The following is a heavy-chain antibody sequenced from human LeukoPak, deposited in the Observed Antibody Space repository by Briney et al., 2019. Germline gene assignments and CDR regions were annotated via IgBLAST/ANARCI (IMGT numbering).Heavy chain of an antibody. CDR2: IKSKTDGGTT. V-gene: IGHV3-15*01. J-gene: IGHJ6*03. CDR1: GFTFSNAW. CDR3: TTVGLYDFWSGYYIPPHYMDV. Sequence: GGSLRLSCAASGFTFSNAWMSWVRQAPGKGREWVGRIKSKTDGGTTDYAETVKGRFTISRDEKKKKMNMQINSRKTEDTAVYYCTTVGLYDFWSGYYIPPHYMDVWGKGTTVTVSS. D-gene: IGHD3-3*01.